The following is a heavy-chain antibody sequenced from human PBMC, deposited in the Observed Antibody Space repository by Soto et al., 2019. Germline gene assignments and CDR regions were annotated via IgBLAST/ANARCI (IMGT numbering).Heavy chain of an antibody. CDR3: ARDFENYYGSERGPAD. Sequence: SETLSLTCTVSGGSISTYYWSWIRQPPGKGLEWIGYIYYSGSTNYNPSLKSRVTISVDTSKNQFSLKLSSVTAADTAVYYCARDFENYYGSERGPADWGQGTLVTVSS. V-gene: IGHV4-59*12. D-gene: IGHD3-10*01. CDR2: IYYSGST. J-gene: IGHJ4*02. CDR1: GGSISTYY.